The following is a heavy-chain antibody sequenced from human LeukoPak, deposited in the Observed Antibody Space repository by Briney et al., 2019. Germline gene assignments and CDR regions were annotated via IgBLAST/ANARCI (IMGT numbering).Heavy chain of an antibody. CDR2: IWYDGSNK. CDR3: ARMDYIAAAGTVYYYYYGMDV. J-gene: IGHJ6*02. CDR1: GFTFSSYG. Sequence: GGSLRLSCAASGFTFSSYGMHWVRQAPGKGLEWVAVIWYDGSNKYYADSVKGRFTISRDNSKNTLYLQMNSLRAEDTAVHYCARMDYIAAAGTVYYYYYGMDVWGQGTTVTVSS. D-gene: IGHD6-13*01. V-gene: IGHV3-33*01.